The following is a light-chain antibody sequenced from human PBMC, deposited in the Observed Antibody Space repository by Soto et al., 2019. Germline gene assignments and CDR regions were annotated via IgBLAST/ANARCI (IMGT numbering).Light chain of an antibody. CDR1: SFNIGGNT. CDR2: GNE. V-gene: IGLV1-44*01. Sequence: QAVVTQPPSTSGTPGQRVTISCSGGSFNIGGNTVSWYQQVAGTAPKLLIYGNEHRPSGVPDRFSGSKSGTSASLAISGLQSNDEADYYCAAWDDSVKGPVFGGGTKLTVL. J-gene: IGLJ2*01. CDR3: AAWDDSVKGPV.